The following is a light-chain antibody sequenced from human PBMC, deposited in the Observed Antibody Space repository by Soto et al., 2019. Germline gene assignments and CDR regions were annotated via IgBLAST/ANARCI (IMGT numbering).Light chain of an antibody. V-gene: IGKV3-20*01. CDR3: HQYDSSPLT. J-gene: IGKJ4*01. CDR1: QSVSSSY. Sequence: EIVLTQSPGTLSLSPGERATLSCRASQSVSSSYLAWYQLKPGQAPRLLIYGASSRATGIPDRFSGSGSGTDFTVTISRLEPEDFAVDYCHQYDSSPLTFGRGTKVEIK. CDR2: GAS.